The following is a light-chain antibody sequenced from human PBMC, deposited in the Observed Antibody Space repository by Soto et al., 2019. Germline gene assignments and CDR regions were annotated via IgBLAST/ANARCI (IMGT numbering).Light chain of an antibody. CDR2: EVS. Sequence: QSALTQPASVSGSPGQSITISCTGISSDVGGYNYVSWYQQHPDKAPKLMIYEVSNRPSGVSGRFSGSKSGNTASLTISGLQAEDEADYYCSSFTGSSTLAYVFGTGTKVTV. J-gene: IGLJ1*01. V-gene: IGLV2-14*01. CDR1: SSDVGGYNY. CDR3: SSFTGSSTLAYV.